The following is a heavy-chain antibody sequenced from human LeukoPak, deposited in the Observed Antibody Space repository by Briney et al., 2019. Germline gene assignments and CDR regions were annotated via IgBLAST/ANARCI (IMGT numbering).Heavy chain of an antibody. CDR3: ARETVPSKMATIRYFDY. D-gene: IGHD5-24*01. V-gene: IGHV4-39*07. CDR2: IYYSGST. Sequence: SETLSLTCTVSGGSISSSSYYWGWIRQPPGKGLEWIGSIYYSGSTYYNPSLKSRVTISVDTSKNQFSLKLSSVTAADTAVYYCARETVPSKMATIRYFDYWGQGTLVTVSS. J-gene: IGHJ4*02. CDR1: GGSISSSSYY.